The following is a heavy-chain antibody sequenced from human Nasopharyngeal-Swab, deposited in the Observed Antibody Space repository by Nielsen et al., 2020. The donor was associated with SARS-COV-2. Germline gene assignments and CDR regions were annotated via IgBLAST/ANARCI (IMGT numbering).Heavy chain of an antibody. D-gene: IGHD4-17*01. Sequence: GESLKISCAASGFTFSSYSMNWVRQAPGKGLEWVSSISSSSSYIYYADSVKGRFTISRDNSKNTLYLQMNSLRAEDTAVYYCARGTYGDYDVYYFDYWGQGTLVTVSS. J-gene: IGHJ4*02. CDR2: ISSSSSYI. CDR1: GFTFSSYS. V-gene: IGHV3-21*01. CDR3: ARGTYGDYDVYYFDY.